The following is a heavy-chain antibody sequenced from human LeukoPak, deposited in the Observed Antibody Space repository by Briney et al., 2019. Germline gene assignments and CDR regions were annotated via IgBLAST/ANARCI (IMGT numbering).Heavy chain of an antibody. D-gene: IGHD3-22*01. CDR3: ARSGLYYYDHFDY. Sequence: GGSLRLSCAASGFTFSSYWMTWVRQAPGKGLEWVANIKQDGSEKYYVDSVKGRFTISRDNAKNSLYLQMNSLRAEDTAVYYCARSGLYYYDHFDYWGQGTLVTVSS. CDR2: IKQDGSEK. J-gene: IGHJ4*02. CDR1: GFTFSSYW. V-gene: IGHV3-7*01.